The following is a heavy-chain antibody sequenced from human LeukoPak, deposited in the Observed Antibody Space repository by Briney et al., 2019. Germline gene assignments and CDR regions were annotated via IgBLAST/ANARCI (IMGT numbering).Heavy chain of an antibody. CDR1: GFTFDDYA. CDR2: ISWNSGSI. CDR3: ARRPRSGHFDY. V-gene: IGHV3-9*01. D-gene: IGHD6-19*01. Sequence: GGSLRLSCAASGFTFDDYAMHWVRQAPGKGLEWVSGISWNSGSIGYADSVKGRFTISRDNAKNSLYLQMNSLRAEDTAVYYCARRPRSGHFDYWGQGTLVTVSS. J-gene: IGHJ4*02.